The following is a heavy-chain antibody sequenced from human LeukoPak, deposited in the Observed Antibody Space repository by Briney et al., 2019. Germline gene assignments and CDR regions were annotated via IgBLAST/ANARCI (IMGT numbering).Heavy chain of an antibody. CDR1: GGTFSSYA. CDR3: ARGVAAAGHYYYYGMDV. CDR2: IIPIFGTA. V-gene: IGHV1-69*06. D-gene: IGHD6-13*01. J-gene: IGHJ6*02. Sequence: GASVKVSCKASGGTFSSYAISWVRQAPGQGLEWMGGIIPIFGTANYAQKFQGRVTITADKSTSTAYMELSSLRSEDTAVYYCARGVAAAGHYYYYGMDVWGQGTTVTVSS.